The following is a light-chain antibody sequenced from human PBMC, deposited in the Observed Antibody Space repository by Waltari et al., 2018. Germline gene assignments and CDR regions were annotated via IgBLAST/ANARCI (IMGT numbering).Light chain of an antibody. V-gene: IGKV3-11*01. CDR3: QQRSNWDT. CDR1: QSVSSY. Sequence: EIVLTQSPATLSLSPAVRATLSCRASQSVSSYLAWYQQKPGPAPRLLIYDASNRATGIPARFSGSGSGTDFTLTISSLEPEDFAVYYCQQRSNWDTFGQGTKLEIK. J-gene: IGKJ2*01. CDR2: DAS.